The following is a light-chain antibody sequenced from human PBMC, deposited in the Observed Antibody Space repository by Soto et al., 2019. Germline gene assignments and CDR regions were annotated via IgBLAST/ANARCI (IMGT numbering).Light chain of an antibody. V-gene: IGLV1-51*01. J-gene: IGLJ1*01. CDR2: DDN. CDR3: SSYTIRSTPMV. CDR1: SSNIGGNS. Sequence: QSVLTQPPSVSAAPGQKVTISCSGSSSNIGGNSVSWYQQLPGTAPKLLIYDDNKRPSGIPDRFSGSKSGTSATLIISGLQAEDESDYYCSSYTIRSTPMVFGTGTKVTVL.